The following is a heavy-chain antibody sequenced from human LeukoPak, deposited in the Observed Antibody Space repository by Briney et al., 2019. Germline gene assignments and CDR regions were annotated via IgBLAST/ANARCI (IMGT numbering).Heavy chain of an antibody. Sequence: PGGSLRLSCAASGFTFSSYGMQWVRQAPGKGLEWVAFIRYDGSNKYYADSVKGRFTISRDNSKNTLYLQMNSLRAEDTAVYYCAKLLAGWELLRWKDAFDIWGQGTMVTVSS. CDR1: GFTFSSYG. J-gene: IGHJ3*02. V-gene: IGHV3-30*02. CDR2: IRYDGSNK. D-gene: IGHD1-26*01. CDR3: AKLLAGWELLRWKDAFDI.